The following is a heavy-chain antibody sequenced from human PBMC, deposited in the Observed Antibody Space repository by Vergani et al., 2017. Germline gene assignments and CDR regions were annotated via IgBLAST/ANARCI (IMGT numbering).Heavy chain of an antibody. CDR2: ILHSGDT. CDR1: GDSVISTDYH. Sequence: QVQLQESGPGLVKPSETLSLTCTVSGDSVISTDYHWGWIRQPPGKGLEWIGCILHSGDTHYNSSLKSRVSISIVSSSKFSLSLTSVTAADTAIYYCARHRGSGGFFPSSYFYGMDVWGHGTTVTVSS. J-gene: IGHJ6*02. D-gene: IGHD3-10*01. V-gene: IGHV4-38-2*02. CDR3: ARHRGSGGFFPSSYFYGMDV.